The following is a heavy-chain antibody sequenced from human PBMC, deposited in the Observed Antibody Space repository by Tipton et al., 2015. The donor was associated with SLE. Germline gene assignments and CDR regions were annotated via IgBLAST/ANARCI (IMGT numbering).Heavy chain of an antibody. CDR1: GGSFSGYY. CDR2: INHSGST. Sequence: GLVKPSETLSLTCAVYGGSFSGYYCRWVPPPPGKGVGWVGEINHSGSTNYNPSLKSRVTISVDTSKNQFSLKLTSLTAADTAVYYCARGLYGDEPGYWGQGTLVTVSS. D-gene: IGHD4-17*01. V-gene: IGHV4-34*01. CDR3: ARGLYGDEPGY. J-gene: IGHJ4*02.